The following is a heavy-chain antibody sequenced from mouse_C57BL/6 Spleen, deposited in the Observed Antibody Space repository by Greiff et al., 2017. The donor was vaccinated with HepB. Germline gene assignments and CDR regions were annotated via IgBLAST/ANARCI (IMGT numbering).Heavy chain of an antibody. D-gene: IGHD2-14*01. CDR3: AKGTSGAMDY. CDR1: GYAFSSSW. J-gene: IGHJ4*01. V-gene: IGHV1-82*01. CDR2: IDPGDGDT. Sequence: VQLQQSGPELVKPGASVKISCKASGYAFSSSWMNWVKQRPGKGLGWIGRIDPGDGDTNYNGKFKGKATLTADTSSSTAYMQLSSLTSEDSAVYFCAKGTSGAMDYWGQGTSVTVSS.